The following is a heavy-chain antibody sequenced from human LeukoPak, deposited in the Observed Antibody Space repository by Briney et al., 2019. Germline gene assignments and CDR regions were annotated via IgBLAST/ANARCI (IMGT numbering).Heavy chain of an antibody. Sequence: GGSLRLSCEASGFSMSVYWMSWVRQAPGKGLEWVANIKQDGSEMKYVDSVKGRFTISRDNAKKSLYLQMNSLRAEDTAVYYCARDWGAYYHFFDYWGQGTLVTVSS. CDR2: IKQDGSEM. V-gene: IGHV3-7*01. D-gene: IGHD3-22*01. CDR3: ARDWGAYYHFFDY. J-gene: IGHJ4*02. CDR1: GFSMSVYW.